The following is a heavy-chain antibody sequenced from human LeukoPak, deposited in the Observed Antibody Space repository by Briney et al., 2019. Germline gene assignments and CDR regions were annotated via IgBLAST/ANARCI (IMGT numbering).Heavy chain of an antibody. CDR1: GDSIISTNYY. D-gene: IGHD6-6*01. CDR2: IYYSGAT. V-gene: IGHV4-39*01. CDR3: ARLVEYGSSSFDS. J-gene: IGHJ4*02. Sequence: SETLSLTCTVSGDSIISTNYYWGWIRQPPGKGLEWIGHIYYSGATYYNSSLKSRVTISVDTSKNQFSLKLNFVTAADTAVYYCARLVEYGSSSFDSWGQGTLVTVSS.